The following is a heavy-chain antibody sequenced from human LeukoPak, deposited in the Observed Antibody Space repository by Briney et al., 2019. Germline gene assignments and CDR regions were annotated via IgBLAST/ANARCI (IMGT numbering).Heavy chain of an antibody. V-gene: IGHV4-34*01. CDR1: GGSFSGYY. D-gene: IGHD5-18*01. J-gene: IGHJ5*02. CDR3: ARRGGRGYSHGFLGGNWFDP. Sequence: SETLSLTCAVYGGSFSGYYWSWIRQPPGKGLEWIGEINHSGSTNYNPSLKSRVTISVDTSKNQFSLKLSSVTAADTAVYYCARRGGRGYSHGFLGGNWFDPWGQGTLVTVSS. CDR2: INHSGST.